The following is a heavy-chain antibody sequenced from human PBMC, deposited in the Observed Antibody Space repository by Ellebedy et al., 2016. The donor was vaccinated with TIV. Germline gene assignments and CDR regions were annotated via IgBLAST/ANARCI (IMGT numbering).Heavy chain of an antibody. V-gene: IGHV6-1*01. D-gene: IGHD3-10*01. CDR1: GDSVSTDIG. CDR2: TYYRSKWNN. Sequence: SQTLSLTCVISGDSVSTDIGWNWVRQSPSRGLEWLGTTYYRSKWNNGYAVSLKSRITINPDTSKNLFSMQLNSVTPEDTAVYYCARGWFGSGMGVWGQGTTVTVSS. J-gene: IGHJ6*02. CDR3: ARGWFGSGMGV.